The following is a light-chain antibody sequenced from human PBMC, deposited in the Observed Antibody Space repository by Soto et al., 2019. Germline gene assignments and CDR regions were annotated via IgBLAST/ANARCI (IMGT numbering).Light chain of an antibody. V-gene: IGKV1-33*01. CDR2: DAS. Sequence: DIQMTQSPSSLSASVGDRVTITCQASQDISNYLNWYQQKPGKAPKLLIYDASNLETGVPSRFSGSGSGTDFTFTISSLQPEDIATYYCQQYHNPPPSFGPGTKVDIK. CDR1: QDISNY. CDR3: QQYHNPPPS. J-gene: IGKJ3*01.